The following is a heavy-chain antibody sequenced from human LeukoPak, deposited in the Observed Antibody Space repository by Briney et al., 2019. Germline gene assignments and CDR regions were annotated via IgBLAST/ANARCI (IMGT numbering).Heavy chain of an antibody. Sequence: PGGSLRLSCAASGFTFSIYAMSWVRQAPGKGLEWVSAVSGSGGSTYYADSVKGLFTISRDNSKNTLYLQMNSLRAEDTAVYYCAKRMIRGVNHDAFDLWGQGTMVTVSS. CDR2: VSGSGGST. D-gene: IGHD3-10*01. CDR3: AKRMIRGVNHDAFDL. J-gene: IGHJ3*01. V-gene: IGHV3-23*01. CDR1: GFTFSIYA.